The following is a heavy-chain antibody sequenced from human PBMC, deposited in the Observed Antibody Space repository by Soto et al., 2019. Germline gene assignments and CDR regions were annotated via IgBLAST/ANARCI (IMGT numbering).Heavy chain of an antibody. J-gene: IGHJ4*02. CDR1: GFTFSRNS. CDR2: ITGSSSSI. Sequence: GGSLRLSCAAPGFTFSRNSMNWVRQAPGKGLEWVSYITGSSSSIYYADSVKGRFTISRDNAKNSLYLQMNSLRAEDTAVYYCARVLVGAPGFDSWGQGTLVTVSS. V-gene: IGHV3-48*01. CDR3: ARVLVGAPGFDS. D-gene: IGHD1-26*01.